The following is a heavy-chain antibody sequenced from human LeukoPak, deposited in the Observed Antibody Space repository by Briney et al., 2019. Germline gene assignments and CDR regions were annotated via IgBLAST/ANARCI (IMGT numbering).Heavy chain of an antibody. D-gene: IGHD6-19*01. CDR3: AIINAHSSGWFTGVDY. CDR1: GYSFTGYY. V-gene: IGHV1-2*02. J-gene: IGHJ4*02. CDR2: INPNSGGT. Sequence: ASVKVSCKASGYSFTGYYMHWVRQAAGQGLEWMGWINPNSGGTNYAQKFQGRVTMTRDTSISTAYMELSRLRSDDTAVYYCAIINAHSSGWFTGVDYWGQGTLVTVSS.